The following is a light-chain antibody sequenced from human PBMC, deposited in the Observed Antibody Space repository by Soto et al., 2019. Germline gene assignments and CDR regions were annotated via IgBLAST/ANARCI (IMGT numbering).Light chain of an antibody. V-gene: IGKV1-39*01. J-gene: IGKJ4*01. CDR2: AAS. CDR1: QSISNH. Sequence: EIQVTQTPSSLSASVEDRVIITCRASQSISNHLNWYQQKPGKAPKLLIYAASSLQSGVPSRFSGSGSGTDFTLPISSLQPEDFATYYCQPSYSTPLTFGGATKVDI. CDR3: QPSYSTPLT.